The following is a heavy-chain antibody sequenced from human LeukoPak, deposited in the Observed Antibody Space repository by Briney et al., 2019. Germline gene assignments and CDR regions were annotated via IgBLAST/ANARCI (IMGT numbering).Heavy chain of an antibody. J-gene: IGHJ6*02. CDR3: ARDEEIAAAGTGDYYYYGMDV. CDR2: ITQDGSEK. CDR1: GFTFSSFW. Sequence: GRSLRLSCAASGFTFSSFWMSWVRQAPGEGLGWVANITQDGSEKYSVDSVKGRFTISRDNAKNSMYPQMNSLRAEDTAVYYCARDEEIAAAGTGDYYYYGMDVWGQGTTVTVSS. V-gene: IGHV3-7*01. D-gene: IGHD6-13*01.